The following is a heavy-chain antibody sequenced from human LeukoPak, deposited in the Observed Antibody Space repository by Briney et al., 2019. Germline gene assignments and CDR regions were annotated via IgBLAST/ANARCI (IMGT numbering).Heavy chain of an antibody. J-gene: IGHJ4*02. V-gene: IGHV4-59*01. D-gene: IGHD5-24*01. CDR2: IYYSGST. CDR3: ARSRDAYNRDFDY. CDR1: GGSFSGYY. Sequence: SETLSLTCAVYGGSFSGYYWNWIRQPPGKGLEWIGYIYYSGSTNYNPSLKSRVTISVDTSKKQFSLKVSSVTAADTAVYYCARSRDAYNRDFDYWGQGTLVTVSS.